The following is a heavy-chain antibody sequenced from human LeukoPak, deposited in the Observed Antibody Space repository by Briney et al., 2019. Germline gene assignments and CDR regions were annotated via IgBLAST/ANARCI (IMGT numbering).Heavy chain of an antibody. Sequence: GGSLRLSCAASGFTFSSYWMSWVRQAPGKGLEWEAFIRYDESNKYYADSVKGRFTISRDNSKNTLYLQMNSLRAEDTAVYYCAREAPRYDILTQGRYYYYVDVWGKGTTVTISS. CDR2: IRYDESNK. J-gene: IGHJ6*03. V-gene: IGHV3-30*02. CDR3: AREAPRYDILTQGRYYYYVDV. CDR1: GFTFSSYW. D-gene: IGHD3-9*01.